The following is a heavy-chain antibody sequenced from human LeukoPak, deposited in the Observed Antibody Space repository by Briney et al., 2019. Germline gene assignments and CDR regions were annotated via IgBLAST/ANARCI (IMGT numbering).Heavy chain of an antibody. CDR2: ITGSGGGT. Sequence: GGSLRLSCAASGFSFSSYSMNWVRQAPGKGLEWVSSITGSGGGTYYGDSVKGRFTISRDNSKNTLYLQMNSLRAEDTAVYYCAKDGGGSLEWLPPMDVWGQGTTVTASS. CDR1: GFSFSSYS. V-gene: IGHV3-23*01. CDR3: AKDGGGSLEWLPPMDV. J-gene: IGHJ6*02. D-gene: IGHD3-3*01.